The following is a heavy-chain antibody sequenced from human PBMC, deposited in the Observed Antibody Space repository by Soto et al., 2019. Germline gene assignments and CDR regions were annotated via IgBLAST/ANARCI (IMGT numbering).Heavy chain of an antibody. D-gene: IGHD1-1*01. V-gene: IGHV1-69*06. CDR3: ATSHVQLETCSPYYYDAIDV. CDR2: IIPIFGTA. CDR1: GGTFSSYA. J-gene: IGHJ6*02. Sequence: QVQLVQSGAEVKKPGSSVKVSCKASGGTFSSYAISWVRQAPGQGLEWMGGIIPIFGTAKYAQKFQGRVTITADKSTSTAYKELSSLRSEDTAVYYCATSHVQLETCSPYYYDAIDVWCQGTTVTVSS.